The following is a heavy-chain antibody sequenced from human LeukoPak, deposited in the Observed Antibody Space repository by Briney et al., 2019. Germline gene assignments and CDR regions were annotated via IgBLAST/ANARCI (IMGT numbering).Heavy chain of an antibody. D-gene: IGHD3-10*01. J-gene: IGHJ4*02. Sequence: PSGTLSLTLLFSRGSDRFRIYYERWTPHSPGKALVWLSYIWNSGCTTYNPSLKSRVPISVDTSKTQFFRKLSSVTAADPAVYYCAREAAYNNSGSRPIDSWGQGTLVS. CDR2: IWNSGCT. CDR1: RGSDRFRIYY. V-gene: IGHV4-61*01. CDR3: AREAAYNNSGSRPIDS.